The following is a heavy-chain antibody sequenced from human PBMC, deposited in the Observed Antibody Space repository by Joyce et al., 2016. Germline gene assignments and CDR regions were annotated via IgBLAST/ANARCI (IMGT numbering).Heavy chain of an antibody. Sequence: EARLVQSGGGFFQPGESLRLSCEASGFACGNYWMYWVRQVPGKAPELVSLLNRDGTTTEYGDSVEGRFTISRDNDKNTLYLDMNSLRVDDTAVFFCARGPYCAAYCQTHGPFYFDRWGQGTQVTVST. J-gene: IGHJ4*02. V-gene: IGHV3-74*03. D-gene: IGHD2-21*01. CDR2: LNRDGTTT. CDR1: GFACGNYW. CDR3: ARGPYCAAYCQTHGPFYFDR.